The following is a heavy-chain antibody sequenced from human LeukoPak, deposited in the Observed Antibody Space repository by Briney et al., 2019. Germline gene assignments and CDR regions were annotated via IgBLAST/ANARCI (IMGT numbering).Heavy chain of an antibody. D-gene: IGHD3-3*01. J-gene: IGHJ4*02. V-gene: IGHV4-39*01. CDR1: GGSISSSSYY. CDR3: ASGYYSRGDY. CDR2: IYYSGST. Sequence: SETLSLTCTVSGGSISSSSYYWGWIRQPPGKGLEWIGSIYYSGSTYYNPSLKSRLTISVDTSKNQFSLGLTSVTAADTAVYYCASGYYSRGDYWGQGALVTVSS.